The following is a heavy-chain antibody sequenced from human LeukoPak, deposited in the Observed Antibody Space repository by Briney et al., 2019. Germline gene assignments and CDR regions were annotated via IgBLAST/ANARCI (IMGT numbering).Heavy chain of an antibody. Sequence: NPSDTLSLTCTVSGGSISSYYWSWIRQPPGKGLEWIGYIYYSGSTNYNPSLKSRVTISVDTSKNQFSLKLSSVTAADTAVYYCARGLYDNSSYYFSYWGQGTLVTASS. CDR1: GGSISSYY. D-gene: IGHD3-22*01. CDR2: IYYSGST. V-gene: IGHV4-59*07. CDR3: ARGLYDNSSYYFSY. J-gene: IGHJ4*02.